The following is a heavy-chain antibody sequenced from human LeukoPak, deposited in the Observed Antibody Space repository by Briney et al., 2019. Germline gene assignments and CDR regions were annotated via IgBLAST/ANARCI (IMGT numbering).Heavy chain of an antibody. Sequence: SETLSLTCTVSSGSISSYYWSWIRQPPGEGLEWIGNAYYSGSTDYNPSLKGRVTISVDMSKNQFSLSLSSVTAADTAVYYCARDVGIAGFDYWAQGTPVTVSS. J-gene: IGHJ4*02. V-gene: IGHV4-59*13. CDR1: SGSISSYY. CDR2: AYYSGST. D-gene: IGHD6-13*01. CDR3: ARDVGIAGFDY.